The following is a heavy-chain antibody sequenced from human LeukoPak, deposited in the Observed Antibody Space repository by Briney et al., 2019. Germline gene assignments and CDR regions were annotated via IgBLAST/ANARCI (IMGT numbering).Heavy chain of an antibody. Sequence: PGGSLRLSSADSVVTFSSYAMRWVRQAPGKGLEWVSAISGSGGSTYYADSVKGRFTISRDNSKNTLYLQMNREKPQVKTVYFCAKDRRDFDWLSPFDYWGQGTLVTVSS. V-gene: IGHV3-23*01. J-gene: IGHJ4*02. CDR1: VVTFSSYA. CDR3: AKDRRDFDWLSPFDY. D-gene: IGHD3-9*01. CDR2: ISGSGGST.